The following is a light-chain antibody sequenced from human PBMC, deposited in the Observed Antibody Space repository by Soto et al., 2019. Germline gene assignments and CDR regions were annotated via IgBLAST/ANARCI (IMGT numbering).Light chain of an antibody. V-gene: IGKV2D-29*02. CDR2: DVS. CDR3: MQSTQLPLT. Sequence: DIVLTQTPLSLSVTPGQPASISCKSSQSLLHSDGKTYLYWYLQKPGQSPQLLIYDVSNRFSGVPDRYSGSGSGTDFTLRISRVEAEDVGVYYCMQSTQLPLTFGGGTKVEIK. J-gene: IGKJ4*01. CDR1: QSLLHSDGKTY.